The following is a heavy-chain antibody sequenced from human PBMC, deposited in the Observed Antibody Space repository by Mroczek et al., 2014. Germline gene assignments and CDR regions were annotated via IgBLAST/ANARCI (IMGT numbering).Heavy chain of an antibody. J-gene: IGHJ3*02. CDR3: ARELGYCSSTSCHRGXFDI. Sequence: QVQLVQSGGGVVQPGRSLRFSCAASGFTFSSYAMHWVRQAPGKGLEWVAVISYDGSNKYYADSVKGRFTISRDNSKNTLYLQMNSLRAEDTAVYYCARELGYCSSTSCHRGXFDIWGQGTSGHRLF. CDR1: GFTFSSYA. D-gene: IGHD2-2*02. CDR2: ISYDGSNK. V-gene: IGHV3-30-3*01.